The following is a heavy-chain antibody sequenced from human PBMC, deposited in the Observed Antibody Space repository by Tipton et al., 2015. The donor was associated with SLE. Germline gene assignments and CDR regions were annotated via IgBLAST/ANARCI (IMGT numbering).Heavy chain of an antibody. D-gene: IGHD6-6*01. CDR3: ARAPVGSSSSNFYF. J-gene: IGHJ4*02. V-gene: IGHV4-59*11. CDR2: IYYSGST. CDR1: GGSISSHY. Sequence: TLSLTCTVSGGSISSHYWSWIRQPPGKGLEWIGYIYYSGSTNYNPSLKSRVTISVDTSKNQFSLKLSSVTAADTAVYYCARAPVGSSSSNFYFWGQGTLVTVSS.